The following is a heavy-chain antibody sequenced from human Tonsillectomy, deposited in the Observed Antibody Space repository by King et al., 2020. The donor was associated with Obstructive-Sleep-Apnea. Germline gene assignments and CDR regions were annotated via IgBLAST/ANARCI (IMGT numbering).Heavy chain of an antibody. CDR2: INPNSGGT. Sequence: VQLVQSGAEVKKPGASVKVSCKASGYTFTCYYMHWVRQAPGQGLEWMGWINPNSGGTNYAQKFQGRVTMTRETSISHAHMELSRLRSDDTAVYYGTGDILPIAAAAYGMDVWGQGTTVTVSS. D-gene: IGHD6-13*01. J-gene: IGHJ6*02. CDR3: TGDILPIAAAAYGMDV. V-gene: IGHV1-2*02. CDR1: GYTFTCYY.